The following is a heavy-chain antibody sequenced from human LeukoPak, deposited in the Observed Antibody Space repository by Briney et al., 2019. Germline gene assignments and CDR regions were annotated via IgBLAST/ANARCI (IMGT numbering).Heavy chain of an antibody. D-gene: IGHD2-15*01. J-gene: IGHJ3*02. CDR3: ASRIGPYCSGGSCDAFDI. CDR2: IYHSGST. Sequence: PSGTLSLTCAVSGGSLSSSNWWSWVRQPPGKGLEGIGEIYHSGSTNYNPSLKSRVTISVDKSKNQFSLKLSSVTAADTAVYYCASRIGPYCSGGSCDAFDIWGQGTMVTVSS. V-gene: IGHV4-4*02. CDR1: GGSLSSSNW.